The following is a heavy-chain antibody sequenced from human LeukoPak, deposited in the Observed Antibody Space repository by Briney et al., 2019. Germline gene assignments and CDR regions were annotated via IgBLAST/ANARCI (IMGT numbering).Heavy chain of an antibody. CDR3: AKPHMITFGGIIVPDFDY. D-gene: IGHD3-16*02. V-gene: IGHV3-23*01. CDR2: ISGSGGST. Sequence: GGSLRLSCAASGFTFSIYAMSWVRQAPGKGLEWVSAISGSGGSTYYADSVKGRSTISRDNSKNTLYLQMNSLRAEDTAVYYCAKPHMITFGGIIVPDFDYWGQGTLVTVSS. CDR1: GFTFSIYA. J-gene: IGHJ4*02.